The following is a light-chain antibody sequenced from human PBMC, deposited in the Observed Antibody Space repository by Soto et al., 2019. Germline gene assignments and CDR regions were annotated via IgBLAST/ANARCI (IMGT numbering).Light chain of an antibody. J-gene: IGKJ3*01. CDR3: QQFNNYPFT. V-gene: IGKV1D-13*01. CDR2: DAS. CDR1: QGISST. Sequence: AIQLTQSPSSLSASVGDRVTITCRASQGISSTLAWYQQKPGKAPNLLIYDASSLQSGAPSRFSGSGSGTDFTLTISSLQPEDFATYYCQQFNNYPFTFGPGTKVDIK.